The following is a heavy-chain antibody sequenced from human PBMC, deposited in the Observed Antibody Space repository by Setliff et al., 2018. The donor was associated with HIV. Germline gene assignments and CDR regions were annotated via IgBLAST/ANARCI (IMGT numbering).Heavy chain of an antibody. D-gene: IGHD5-18*01. J-gene: IGHJ4*02. Sequence: ASVKVSCKASGYTFTSYGITWVRQAPGQGLEWMGWIGADNGNTNYAQKFQGRVTMTRDTSISTAYMELSRLRSDDTAVYYCARTLPQYTNLFDYWGQGTLVTVSS. CDR2: IGADNGNT. CDR3: ARTLPQYTNLFDY. CDR1: GYTFTSYG. V-gene: IGHV1-18*01.